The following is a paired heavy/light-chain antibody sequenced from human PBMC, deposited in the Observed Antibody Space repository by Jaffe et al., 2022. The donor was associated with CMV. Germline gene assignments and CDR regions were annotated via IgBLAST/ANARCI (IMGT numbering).Light chain of an antibody. CDR1: QNIIDSSNNKNY. V-gene: IGKV4-1*01. CDR2: WAS. Sequence: DVVMTQSPDSLAVSLGERATINCKSSQNIIDSSNNKNYLAWYQQKPGQPPKLLIYWASTRESGVPDRFSGSGSGTDFTLTISSLQAEDVAVYFCQQYYNIPFTFGPGTKVDFK. J-gene: IGKJ3*01. CDR3: QQYYNIPFT.
Heavy chain of an antibody. CDR3: AKHGRDTCYSRLDY. CDR2: ICGSNSNT. J-gene: IGHJ4*02. V-gene: IGHV3-23*01. CDR1: GFTFSTYA. D-gene: IGHD2-15*01. Sequence: EVQLLESGGGLVQPGGSLRLSCAASGFTFSTYAMSWVRQAPGKGLESVSTICGSNSNTYYADSVKGRFTVSRDNSKNTLVLQINSLRAGDTAIYYCAKHGRDTCYSRLDYWGQGTLVTVSS.